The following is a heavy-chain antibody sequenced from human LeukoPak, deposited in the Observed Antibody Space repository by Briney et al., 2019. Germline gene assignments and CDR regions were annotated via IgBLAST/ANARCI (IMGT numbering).Heavy chain of an antibody. J-gene: IGHJ6*03. CDR1: GYTFTSYG. CDR3: ARDGDCSSTSCPDYYYYYMDV. V-gene: IGHV1-18*01. Sequence: ASVKVSCKASGYTFTSYGISWVRQAPGQGLEWMGWISAYNGNTNYAQKLQGRVTMTTDTSTSTAYMELRSLRSDDTAVYYCARDGDCSSTSCPDYYYYYMDVWGKGTTVTVSS. D-gene: IGHD2-2*01. CDR2: ISAYNGNT.